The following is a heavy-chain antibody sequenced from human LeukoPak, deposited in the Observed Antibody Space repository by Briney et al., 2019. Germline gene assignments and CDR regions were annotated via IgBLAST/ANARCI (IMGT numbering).Heavy chain of an antibody. Sequence: PGGSPRLSCAASGFTFSSYWMHWVRQAPGKGLVWVSRINSDGSSTSYADSVKGRFTISRDNAKNTLYLQMNSLRAEDTAVYYCAREEKRGYSYGFDYWGQGTLVTVSS. CDR3: AREEKRGYSYGFDY. V-gene: IGHV3-74*01. D-gene: IGHD5-18*01. CDR2: INSDGSST. CDR1: GFTFSSYW. J-gene: IGHJ4*02.